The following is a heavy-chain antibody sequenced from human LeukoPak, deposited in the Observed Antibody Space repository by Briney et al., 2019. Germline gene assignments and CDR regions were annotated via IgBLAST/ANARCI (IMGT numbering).Heavy chain of an antibody. D-gene: IGHD1-14*01. CDR3: ARGPLTEAHTFDI. J-gene: IGHJ3*02. Sequence: PSETLSLTCTVSGDSISNYYWTWIRQPAGKGLDWIGRILPGGTSYFNPSLKSRVTLSVDTSRNQFALRLTSVTAADTAVYYCARGPLTEAHTFDIWGQGTVVTVSS. CDR2: ILPGGTS. CDR1: GDSISNYY. V-gene: IGHV4-4*07.